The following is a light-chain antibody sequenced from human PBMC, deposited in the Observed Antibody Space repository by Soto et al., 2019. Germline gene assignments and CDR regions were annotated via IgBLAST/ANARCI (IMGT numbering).Light chain of an antibody. CDR3: QHQET. V-gene: IGKV4-1*01. CDR1: QSVLYSSNNKNY. Sequence: DIVMTQSPDSLAVSLGERATINCKSSQSVLYSSNNKNYLAWYQQKPGQPPKLLIYWASTRESGVPDRFSGSGSGTDFTLTISSLQAEDVAVYYCQHQETFGQGTKVEIK. CDR2: WAS. J-gene: IGKJ1*01.